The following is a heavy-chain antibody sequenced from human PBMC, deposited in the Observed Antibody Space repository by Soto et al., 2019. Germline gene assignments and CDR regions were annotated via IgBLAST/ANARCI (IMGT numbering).Heavy chain of an antibody. J-gene: IGHJ6*02. CDR3: ARSGLRRPHNPYRFFGLDG. V-gene: IGHV1-69*06. CDR1: GATFTNSV. D-gene: IGHD3-16*01. CDR2: IIPLLGTV. Sequence: QGQLVQSGAEVKKPESSVKVSCRASGATFTNSVITWVRKGPGQGLEFMGGIIPLLGTVDYAENFQGRVTLTADNVTITVYLEMRSVGYDDTAVYYCARSGLRRPHNPYRFFGLDGWGHGTTVSV.